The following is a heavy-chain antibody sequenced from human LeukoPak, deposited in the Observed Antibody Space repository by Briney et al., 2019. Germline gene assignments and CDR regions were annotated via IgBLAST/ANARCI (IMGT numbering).Heavy chain of an antibody. V-gene: IGHV3-7*05. J-gene: IGHJ5*01. D-gene: IGHD2-8*01. CDR1: GFTFSTYW. Sequence: GGSLRLSCAASGFTFSTYWMSWGRQAPGKGLEWVANIREDGSDKYYVDSVKGRFTISRDNAKNSLCLQMNNLRAEDTAVYYCARYLHDNGAFDSWGQGTLVTVSS. CDR3: ARYLHDNGAFDS. CDR2: IREDGSDK.